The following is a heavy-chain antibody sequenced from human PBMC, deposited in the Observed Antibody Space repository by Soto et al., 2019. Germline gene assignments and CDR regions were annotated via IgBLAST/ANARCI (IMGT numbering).Heavy chain of an antibody. Sequence: QIQLMQSGAEVKKPGASVKVSCKASGYTFTSYGIHWVRQAPGQRLEWTGWINAGNGNTKYSEKFQGRVTITRDTSESTAYLELSSLRSEDTAVYYCAREPNDSSAYYHHYYYGMDVWGQGTTVTVSS. D-gene: IGHD3-22*01. CDR1: GYTFTSYG. CDR3: AREPNDSSAYYHHYYYGMDV. V-gene: IGHV1-3*01. CDR2: INAGNGNT. J-gene: IGHJ6*02.